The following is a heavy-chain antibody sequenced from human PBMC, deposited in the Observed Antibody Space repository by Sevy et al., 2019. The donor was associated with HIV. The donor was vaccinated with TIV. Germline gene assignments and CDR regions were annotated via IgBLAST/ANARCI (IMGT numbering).Heavy chain of an antibody. CDR2: TSGGGTVT. J-gene: IGHJ4*02. CDR3: VRDFRASDY. V-gene: IGHV3-74*01. CDR1: GFTFSNYW. Sequence: GSLRLSCAASGFTFSNYWIHWVRQATGKGLVWLSRTSGGGTVTNYADSVKGRFTISRDNAKNTLYLQMHRLRAEDTAVYYCVRDFRASDYWGQGTLVTVSS.